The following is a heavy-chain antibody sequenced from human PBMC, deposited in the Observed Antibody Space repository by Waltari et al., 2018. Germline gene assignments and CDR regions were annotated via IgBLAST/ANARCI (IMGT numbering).Heavy chain of an antibody. V-gene: IGHV4-38-2*02. D-gene: IGHD3-3*01. Sequence: QVQLQESGPGLVKPSETLSLTCAVSNFYISDGYYWGLIRQSPGKGLEWIGSIYHSGTTHYNPSLESRVTISVDRSRNQFSLKVTSVSAADTAVYFCARDQRFLESLYPYYYALDAWGRGITVTVSS. J-gene: IGHJ6*02. CDR3: ARDQRFLESLYPYYYALDA. CDR2: IYHSGTT. CDR1: NFYISDGYY.